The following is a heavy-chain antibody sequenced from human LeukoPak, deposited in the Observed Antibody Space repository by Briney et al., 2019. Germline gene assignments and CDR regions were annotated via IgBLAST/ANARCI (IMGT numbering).Heavy chain of an antibody. D-gene: IGHD1-26*01. V-gene: IGHV3-21*05. Sequence: GGSLRLSCAASGFTFSTYNMDWVRQAPGKGLEWVSFISTSTSVTQYADSVKGRFTISRDNAKNSLYLQMNSLRAEDTAVYYCARERGSGSYYTEKAFDIWGQGTMVTVSS. CDR3: ARERGSGSYYTEKAFDI. J-gene: IGHJ3*02. CDR1: GFTFSTYN. CDR2: ISTSTSVT.